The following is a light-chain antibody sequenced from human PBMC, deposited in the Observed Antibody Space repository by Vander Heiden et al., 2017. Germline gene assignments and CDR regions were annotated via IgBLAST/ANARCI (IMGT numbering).Light chain of an antibody. CDR1: QSVDINY. CDR3: QQCGYSHR. V-gene: IGKV3-20*01. CDR2: EAS. J-gene: IGKJ4*01. Sequence: ENVLTPSPGPLSLSPGERATLSCRASQSVDINYLAWYQQRPGQAPRLLIFEASRRATGIPDRFSGSGSGTDFTLTISRLEPEDFAVYYCQQCGYSHRLGGGTRVEI.